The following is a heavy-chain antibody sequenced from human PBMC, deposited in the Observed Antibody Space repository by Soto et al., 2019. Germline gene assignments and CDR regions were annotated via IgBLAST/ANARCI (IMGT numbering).Heavy chain of an antibody. V-gene: IGHV4-38-2*02. CDR1: GGF. Sequence: GGFWTWKKQPPGKGLEFIGSVYHSGGAHYNSSLKSRVTISVDTAHNQVSLMMRSLTAADTAVYYFARGVERATRHTDPDTWGQGILVTVSS. CDR2: VYHSGGA. CDR3: ARGVERATRHTDPDT. D-gene: IGHD1-1*01. J-gene: IGHJ5*02.